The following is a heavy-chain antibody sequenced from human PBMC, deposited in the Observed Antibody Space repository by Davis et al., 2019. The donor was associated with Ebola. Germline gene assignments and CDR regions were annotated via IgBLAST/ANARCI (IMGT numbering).Heavy chain of an antibody. CDR1: GYTFTTYG. V-gene: IGHV1-18*01. CDR3: ARGITMVQGVTWFDY. CDR2: ISAYNGNT. J-gene: IGHJ4*02. Sequence: ASVKVSCKASGYTFTTYGINWVRQATGQGLEWMGWISAYNGNTNYAQKLQGRVTMTTDTSTSTTYMELRSLRSDDTAVYYCARGITMVQGVTWFDYWGQGTLVTVSS. D-gene: IGHD3-10*01.